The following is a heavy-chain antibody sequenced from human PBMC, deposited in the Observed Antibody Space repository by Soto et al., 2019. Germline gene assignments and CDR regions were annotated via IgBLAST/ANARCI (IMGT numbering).Heavy chain of an antibody. CDR1: GFTFSSYG. CDR3: AKNLAAAGIYYYGMDV. D-gene: IGHD6-13*01. Sequence: GGSLRLSCAASGFTFSSYGMHWVRQAPGKGLEWVAVISYDGSNKYYADSVKGRFTISRDNSKNTLYLQMNSLRAEDTAVYYCAKNLAAAGIYYYGMDVWGQGTTVTVSS. V-gene: IGHV3-30*18. CDR2: ISYDGSNK. J-gene: IGHJ6*02.